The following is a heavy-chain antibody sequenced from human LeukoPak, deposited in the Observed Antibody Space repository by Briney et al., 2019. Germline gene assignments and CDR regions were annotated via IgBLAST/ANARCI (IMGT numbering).Heavy chain of an antibody. CDR2: ISSSGSTI. D-gene: IGHD4-17*01. Sequence: GGSLRLSCAASGFTFSSYEMNWVRQAPGKGLEWVSYISSSGSTIYYADSVKGRFTISRDNAKNSLYLQMNSLRAEDTAVYYCARVVYGDYVLDYYYYMDVWGKGTTVTISS. J-gene: IGHJ6*03. CDR1: GFTFSSYE. V-gene: IGHV3-48*03. CDR3: ARVVYGDYVLDYYYYMDV.